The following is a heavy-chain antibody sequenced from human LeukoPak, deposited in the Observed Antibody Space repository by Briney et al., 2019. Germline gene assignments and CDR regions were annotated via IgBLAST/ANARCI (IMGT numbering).Heavy chain of an antibody. V-gene: IGHV3-30*18. CDR2: ISYDGSNK. Sequence: GGSLRLSCAASGLTFSSYGMHWVRQAPGKGLEWVAVISYDGSNKYYADSVKGRFTISRDNSKNTLYLQMNSLRSEDTAVFYCVKDMKIKAAGYYFDYWGQGTLVTVSS. CDR1: GLTFSSYG. D-gene: IGHD6-13*01. J-gene: IGHJ4*02. CDR3: VKDMKIKAAGYYFDY.